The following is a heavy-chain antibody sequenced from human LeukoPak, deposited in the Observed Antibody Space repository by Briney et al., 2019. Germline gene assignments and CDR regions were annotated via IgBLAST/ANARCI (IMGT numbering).Heavy chain of an antibody. V-gene: IGHV4-59*01. CDR2: IYYSGST. Sequence: SETLSLTCTVSGGSISNNYWSWIRQHPGKGLEWIGYIYYSGSTYYNPSLKSRVTISVDTSKNQFSLKLSSVTAADTAVYYCARDEGWSYFDYWGQGTLVTVSS. CDR1: GGSISNNY. J-gene: IGHJ4*02. CDR3: ARDEGWSYFDY. D-gene: IGHD2-15*01.